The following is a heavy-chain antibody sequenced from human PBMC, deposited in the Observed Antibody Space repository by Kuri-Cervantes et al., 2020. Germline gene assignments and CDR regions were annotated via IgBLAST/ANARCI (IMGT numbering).Heavy chain of an antibody. CDR3: AHGQYYYGSGSYYLGPWFDP. CDR2: IDWDDDK. J-gene: IGHJ5*02. Sequence: SGPTLVKPTQTLTLTCTFSGFSLSTSGMCVSWIRQPPGKALEWLALIDWDDDKYYSTSLKTRLTISKDTSKNQVVLTMTNMDPVDTATYYCAHGQYYYGSGSYYLGPWFDPWGQGTLVTVSS. V-gene: IGHV2-70*12. CDR1: GFSLSTSGMC. D-gene: IGHD3-10*01.